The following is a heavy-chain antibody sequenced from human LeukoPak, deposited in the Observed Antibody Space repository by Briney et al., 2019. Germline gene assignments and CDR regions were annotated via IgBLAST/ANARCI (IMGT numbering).Heavy chain of an antibody. V-gene: IGHV4-61*02. CDR3: ARINTYYDSSGYYSDAFDI. Sequence: SQTLSLTCTVSGGSISSGSYYWSWIRQPAGKGLEWIGRIYTSGSTNYNPSLKSRVTISVDTSKNQFSLKLSSVTAADTAVYYCARINTYYDSSGYYSDAFDIWGQGTMVTVSS. CDR1: GGSISSGSYY. CDR2: IYTSGST. J-gene: IGHJ3*02. D-gene: IGHD3-22*01.